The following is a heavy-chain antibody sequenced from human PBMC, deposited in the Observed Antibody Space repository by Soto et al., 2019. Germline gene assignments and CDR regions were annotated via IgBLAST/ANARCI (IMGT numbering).Heavy chain of an antibody. Sequence: SGPTLVNPTQTLTLTCTVAGFSLRTPTMRVSWLRQPPGKALEWLGRIDWNDEKFYNTSLTPRLTISKDTSNNRVVLTLTNVDHVDTATYFCARMKTQGPYYFDFWGRGDLVTVPS. D-gene: IGHD2-21*01. CDR1: GFSLRTPTMR. J-gene: IGHJ4*02. V-gene: IGHV2-70*04. CDR3: ARMKTQGPYYFDF. CDR2: IDWNDEK.